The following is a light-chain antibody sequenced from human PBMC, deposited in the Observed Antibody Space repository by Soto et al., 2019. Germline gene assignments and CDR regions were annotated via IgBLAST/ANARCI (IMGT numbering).Light chain of an antibody. CDR2: EVT. J-gene: IGLJ3*02. CDR3: SSYAASNNFYFV. CDR1: SSDVGDYNY. Sequence: QSALTQPPSASGSPGQSVTISCTGTSSDVGDYNYVSWYQQYPGRAPKLMIYEVTKRPSGVPDRFSGSKSGNTASLTVSGLQDEDEADYYCSSYAASNNFYFVFGGGTKVTVL. V-gene: IGLV2-8*01.